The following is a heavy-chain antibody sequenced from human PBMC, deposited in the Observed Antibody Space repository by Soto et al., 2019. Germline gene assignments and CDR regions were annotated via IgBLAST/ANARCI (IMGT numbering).Heavy chain of an antibody. CDR1: GGTFSNFA. CDR2: IIPIDATV. Sequence: QVQLVQSGAEVKKPGSSVKVSCKASGGTFSNFALISWVRQAPGQGLEWMGGIIPIDATVNYAQKFQGRITLTADDSTPPASMDLGSLSSEDTAVYYCARDLLGLGHTYGDVWGQGTTVTVSS. D-gene: IGHD3-10*01. CDR3: ARDLLGLGHTYGDV. J-gene: IGHJ6*01. V-gene: IGHV1-69*12.